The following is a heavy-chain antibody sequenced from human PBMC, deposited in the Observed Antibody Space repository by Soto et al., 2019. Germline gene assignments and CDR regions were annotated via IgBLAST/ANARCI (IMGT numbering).Heavy chain of an antibody. Sequence: QLQLQESGPGLVKPSETLSLTCTVSGGSISSSSYYWGWIRQPPGKGLEWIGSIYYSGSTYYNPSLKSRVTITVDTSKNQCSLKLGAVTAADTAVYYCARWSPYQLLYLPPVDGFDPWGQGTLVTVSS. CDR2: IYYSGST. J-gene: IGHJ5*02. V-gene: IGHV4-39*01. CDR3: ARWSPYQLLYLPPVDGFDP. D-gene: IGHD2-2*02. CDR1: GGSISSSSYY.